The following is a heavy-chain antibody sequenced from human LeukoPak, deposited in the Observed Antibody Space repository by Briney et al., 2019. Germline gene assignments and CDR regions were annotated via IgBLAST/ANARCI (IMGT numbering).Heavy chain of an antibody. CDR1: GFTFSSYA. CDR2: ISGSGGST. CDR3: AKDNSEWLFPDY. Sequence: PGGSLRLSCAASGFTFSSYAMSWVRQAPGKGLEWVSAISGSGGSTYYTDSVKGRFTISRDNSKNTLYLQVNSLRAEDTAVHYCAKDNSEWLFPDYWGQGTLVTVSS. D-gene: IGHD3-22*01. V-gene: IGHV3-23*01. J-gene: IGHJ4*02.